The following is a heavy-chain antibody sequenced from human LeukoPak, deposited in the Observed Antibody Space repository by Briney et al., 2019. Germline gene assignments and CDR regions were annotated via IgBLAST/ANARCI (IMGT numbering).Heavy chain of an antibody. CDR2: INPSGGTT. CDR1: GYTFTSYH. J-gene: IGHJ5*02. CDR3: ARDNSVGETAWWFDP. Sequence: GASVKVSCKASGYTFTSYHMHWVRQAPGQGLEWMGIINPSGGTTNYAQKFRGRVTMTRDMSTSTDYMELTSLTSDDTAMYYCARDNSVGETAWWFDPWGQGTLVTVSS. V-gene: IGHV1-46*01. D-gene: IGHD1-26*01.